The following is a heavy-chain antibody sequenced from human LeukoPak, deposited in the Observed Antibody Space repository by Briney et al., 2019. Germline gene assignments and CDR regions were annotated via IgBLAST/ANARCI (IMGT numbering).Heavy chain of an antibody. CDR1: GFTFSTYG. Sequence: GGSLRLSCAASGFTFSTYGMSWVRQAPGKGLEWVSGISGSGGASYYADSVKGRFTISRDNSKNTLYLQMNSLRAEDTAVYYCAKDRSYYDNTDLWGAEYFQHWGQGTLVTVSS. CDR3: AKDRSYYDNTDLWGAEYFQH. D-gene: IGHD3-22*01. J-gene: IGHJ1*01. CDR2: ISGSGGAS. V-gene: IGHV3-23*01.